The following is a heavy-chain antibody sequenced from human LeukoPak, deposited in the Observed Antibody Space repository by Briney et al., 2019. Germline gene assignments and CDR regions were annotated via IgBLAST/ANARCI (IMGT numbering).Heavy chain of an antibody. J-gene: IGHJ4*02. Sequence: GESLKISCKGSGYSFTTYWIAWVRQMPGRGLEWMGIISPDDSEIRYSPSFRGQVTISADKSISTAYLQWSRLKASDTAIYYCAKHEGSGSYYSYWGQGTLVTVSS. V-gene: IGHV5-51*01. CDR2: ISPDDSEI. CDR3: AKHEGSGSYYSY. D-gene: IGHD1-26*01. CDR1: GYSFTTYW.